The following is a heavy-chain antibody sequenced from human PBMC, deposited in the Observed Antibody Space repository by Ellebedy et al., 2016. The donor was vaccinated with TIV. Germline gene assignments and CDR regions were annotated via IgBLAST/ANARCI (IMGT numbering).Heavy chain of an antibody. CDR1: GFTFSDYS. V-gene: IGHV3-11*01. CDR2: ISNSDGSTT. D-gene: IGHD5-24*01. CDR3: ARQRGAWLQLKAFDF. J-gene: IGHJ3*01. Sequence: PGGSLRLSCAASGFTFSDYSMSWIRQAPGKGLAWVSYISNSDGSTTYYADSVKGRFTISRDNAKNSLGLQMNSLRAEDTAVYYCARQRGAWLQLKAFDFWGQGTMVTVSS.